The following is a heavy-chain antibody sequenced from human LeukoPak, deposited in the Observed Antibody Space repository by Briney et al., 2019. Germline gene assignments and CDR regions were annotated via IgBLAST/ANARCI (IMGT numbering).Heavy chain of an antibody. V-gene: IGHV3-30-3*01. CDR2: ISYDGSNK. CDR1: GFTFSSYA. Sequence: GGSLRLSCAASGFTFSSYAMHWVRQAPGKGLEWVAVISYDGSNKYYADSVKGRFTISRDNSKNTVYLEMNSLRVEDTAVYYCAKGTVRSCSGPSCYPLDSWGQGTLVTVSS. CDR3: AKGTVRSCSGPSCYPLDS. J-gene: IGHJ4*02. D-gene: IGHD2-15*01.